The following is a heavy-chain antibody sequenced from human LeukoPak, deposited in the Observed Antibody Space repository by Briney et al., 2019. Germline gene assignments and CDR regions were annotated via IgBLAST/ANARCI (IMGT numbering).Heavy chain of an antibody. CDR3: AKEGATTDY. D-gene: IGHD1-26*01. J-gene: IGHJ4*02. Sequence: GGSLRLSCAASGFTFSTAGMNWVRQAPGKGLEWVSTISGSGGSTYYADSVKGRFTISRDNSKNTLYLQMNSLRAEDTAVYYCAKEGATTDYWGQGTLVTVSS. V-gene: IGHV3-23*01. CDR1: GFTFSTAG. CDR2: ISGSGGST.